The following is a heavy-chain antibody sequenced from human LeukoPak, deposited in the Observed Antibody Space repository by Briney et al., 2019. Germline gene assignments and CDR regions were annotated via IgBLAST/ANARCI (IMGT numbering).Heavy chain of an antibody. Sequence: SETLSLTCTVSGGSFTDYYWGWISQPPGKVMDWICSIYLHGNTFCNPCLRKRVSMSIDTAKGRFSLNLNAVSARDTAVYFCTGDREHGTRDSWGQGALATVS. CDR1: GGSFTDYY. V-gene: IGHV4-39*07. D-gene: IGHD1-26*01. CDR2: IYLHGNT. J-gene: IGHJ4*02. CDR3: TGDREHGTRDS.